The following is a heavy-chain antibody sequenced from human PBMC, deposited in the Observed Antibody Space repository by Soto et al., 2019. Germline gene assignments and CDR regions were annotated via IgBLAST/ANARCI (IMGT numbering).Heavy chain of an antibody. CDR3: AGTRGGGAATAGFDP. V-gene: IGHV1-3*01. CDR1: GLTFTSYA. D-gene: IGHD2-15*01. Sequence: GSVQVSFKASGLTFTSYAMHWVRQAPGQRLEWMGWINAGNGKPKYSQKFPGRVTNTREQIASTAYMGLSSLRSEDTAVYYCAGTRGGGAATAGFDPWGQGTLVTAPQ. CDR2: INAGNGKP. J-gene: IGHJ5*02.